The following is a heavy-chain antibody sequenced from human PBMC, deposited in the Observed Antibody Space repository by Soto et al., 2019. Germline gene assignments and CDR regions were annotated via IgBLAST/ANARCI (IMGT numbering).Heavy chain of an antibody. D-gene: IGHD6-19*01. CDR3: ARDLTVKQWLVSPHWYFDL. CDR2: ISAYNGNT. J-gene: IGHJ2*01. V-gene: IGHV1-18*01. CDR1: GYTFTSYG. Sequence: ASVKVSCKASGYTFTSYGISWVRQAPGQGLEWMGWISAYNGNTNYAQKLQGRVTMTTDTSTSTAYMELRSLRSDDTAVYYYARDLTVKQWLVSPHWYFDLWGRGTLVTVSS.